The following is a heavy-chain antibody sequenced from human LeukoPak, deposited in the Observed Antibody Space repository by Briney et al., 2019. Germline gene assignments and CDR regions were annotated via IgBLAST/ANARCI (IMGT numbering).Heavy chain of an antibody. J-gene: IGHJ4*02. Sequence: GASVKVSCKVSGYTLTELSMHWVRQAPGKGLEWMGGFDSEDGETIYAQKFQGRVTMTEDTSTDTAYMELSSLRSEDTAVYYCATRGSGSRYFDYWGQGTLVTVSS. V-gene: IGHV1-24*01. CDR1: GYTLTELS. D-gene: IGHD3-10*01. CDR2: FDSEDGET. CDR3: ATRGSGSRYFDY.